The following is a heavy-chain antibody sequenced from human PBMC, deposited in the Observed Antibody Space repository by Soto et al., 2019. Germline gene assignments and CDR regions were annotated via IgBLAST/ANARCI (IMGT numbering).Heavy chain of an antibody. Sequence: PSETLSLTCTVSGGSISSYYWSWIRQPPGKGLEWIGYIYYSGSTNYNPSLKSRVTISVDTSKNQFSLKLSSVTAADTAVYYCAWDGGGNYYGVEVWGEGSTVTVS. CDR3: AWDGGGNYYGVEV. V-gene: IGHV4-59*01. J-gene: IGHJ6*01. D-gene: IGHD3-16*01. CDR2: IYYSGST. CDR1: GGSISSYY.